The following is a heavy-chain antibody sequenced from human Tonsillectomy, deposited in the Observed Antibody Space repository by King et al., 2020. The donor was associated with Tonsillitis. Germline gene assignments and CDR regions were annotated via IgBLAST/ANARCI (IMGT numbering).Heavy chain of an antibody. CDR1: GFTFSSYS. Sequence: VQLVESGGGLVKPGGSLRLSCAASGFTFSSYSMNWVRQAPGKGLEWVSSISSSSSYIYYADSVKGRFTISRDNAKNSLYLQMNSLRAEDTAVYYCARDKYYDFWSGYPHYMDVWGKGTTVTVSS. D-gene: IGHD3-3*01. CDR3: ARDKYYDFWSGYPHYMDV. V-gene: IGHV3-21*01. CDR2: ISSSSSYI. J-gene: IGHJ6*03.